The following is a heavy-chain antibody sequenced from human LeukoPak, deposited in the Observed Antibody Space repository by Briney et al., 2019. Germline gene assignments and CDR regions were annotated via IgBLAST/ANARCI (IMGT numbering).Heavy chain of an antibody. D-gene: IGHD6-6*01. CDR3: ARDIAARRVAYMDFQH. J-gene: IGHJ1*01. CDR1: GGTFSSYT. V-gene: IGHV1-69*02. Sequence: ASVKVSCKASGGTFSSYTISWVRQAPGQGLEWMGRIIPILGIANYAQKSQGRVTITADKSTSTAYMELSSLRSEDTAVYYCARDIAARRVAYMDFQHWGQGTLVTVSS. CDR2: IIPILGIA.